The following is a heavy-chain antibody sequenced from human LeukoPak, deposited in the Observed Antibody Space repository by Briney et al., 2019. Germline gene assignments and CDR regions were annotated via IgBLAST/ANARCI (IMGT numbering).Heavy chain of an antibody. CDR3: ARITMVRGVIGYYYYYYMDV. V-gene: IGHV1-24*01. Sequence: ASVKVSCKVSGYTLTELSMHWVRQAPGKGLEWMGGFDPEDGETIYAQKFQGRVTMTEDTSTDTAYMELSSLRSDDTAVYYCARITMVRGVIGYYYYYYMDVWGKGTTVTVSS. CDR2: FDPEDGET. J-gene: IGHJ6*03. D-gene: IGHD3-10*01. CDR1: GYTLTELS.